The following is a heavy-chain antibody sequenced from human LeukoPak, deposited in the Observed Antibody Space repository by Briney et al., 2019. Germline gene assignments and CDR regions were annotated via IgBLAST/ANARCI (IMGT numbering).Heavy chain of an antibody. CDR3: ACIDSGYSYGDFDY. CDR2: ISSSSSYI. D-gene: IGHD5-18*01. CDR1: GFTFSNYS. Sequence: PGGSLRLSCAASGFTFSNYSMNWVRQAPGKGLEWVSSISSSSSYIYYADSVKGRFTISRDNAKNSLYLQMNSLRAEDTAVYYCACIDSGYSYGDFDYWGQGTLVTVSS. V-gene: IGHV3-21*01. J-gene: IGHJ4*02.